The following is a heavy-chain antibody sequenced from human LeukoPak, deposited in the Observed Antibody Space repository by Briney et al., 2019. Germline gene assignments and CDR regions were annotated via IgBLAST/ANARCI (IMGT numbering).Heavy chain of an antibody. CDR2: MNLNSGNP. J-gene: IGHJ6*03. CDR3: ARGFKDRITIFGVVSTLYYYYMDV. CDR1: GYTFTSYD. V-gene: IGHV1-8*01. Sequence: ASVKVSCKASGYTFTSYDINWVRQATGQGLEWMGWMNLNSGNPGYAQKFQGRVTMTRNTSISTAYMELSSLRSEDTAVYYCARGFKDRITIFGVVSTLYYYYMDVWGKGTTVTVSS. D-gene: IGHD3-3*01.